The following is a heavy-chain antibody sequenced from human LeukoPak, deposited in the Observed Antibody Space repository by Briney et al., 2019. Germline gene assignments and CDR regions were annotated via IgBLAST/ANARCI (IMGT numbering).Heavy chain of an antibody. V-gene: IGHV1-2*02. CDR3: ARDGRYCSGGSCYNDY. Sequence: ASVKVSCKASGYTFTGYYMHWVRQAPGQGLEWMGWINPNCGGTNYAQKFQGRVTMTRDTSISTAYMELSRLRSDDTAVYYCARDGRYCSGGSCYNDYWGQGTLVSVST. J-gene: IGHJ4*02. CDR1: GYTFTGYY. D-gene: IGHD2-15*01. CDR2: INPNCGGT.